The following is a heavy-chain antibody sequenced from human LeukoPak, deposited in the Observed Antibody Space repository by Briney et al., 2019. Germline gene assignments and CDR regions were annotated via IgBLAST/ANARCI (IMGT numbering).Heavy chain of an antibody. J-gene: IGHJ6*01. CDR1: GFAFGNYA. V-gene: IGHV3-30-3*01. CDR2: ISYDGANN. CDR3: ARDDYGMDV. Sequence: GGSLRLSCAASGFAFGNYAMHWVRQAPGKGLEWVAFISYDGANNYYADSVKGRFTISRDYSKNTLYLQMNSLRAEDTAVYYCARDDYGMDVWGQGTTVTVSS.